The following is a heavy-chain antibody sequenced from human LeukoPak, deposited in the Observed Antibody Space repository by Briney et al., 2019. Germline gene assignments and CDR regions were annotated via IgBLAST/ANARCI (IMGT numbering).Heavy chain of an antibody. Sequence: HPGGSLRLSCAASGFTFSSYWMSWVRQAPGKGLEWVANIEQDGSEKYYVDSVKGRFTISRDNAKNSLYLQMNSLRAEDTAVYYCARDLYRIVVVPHYFDYWGQGTLVTVSS. CDR2: IEQDGSEK. CDR3: ARDLYRIVVVPHYFDY. V-gene: IGHV3-7*01. CDR1: GFTFSSYW. D-gene: IGHD3-22*01. J-gene: IGHJ4*02.